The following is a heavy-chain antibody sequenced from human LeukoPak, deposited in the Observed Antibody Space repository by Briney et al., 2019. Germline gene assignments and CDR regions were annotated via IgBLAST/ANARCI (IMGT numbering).Heavy chain of an antibody. CDR1: GFTFSSYA. J-gene: IGHJ4*02. CDR2: ISGSGGST. Sequence: SGGSLRLSCAASGFTFSSYAMSWVRQAPGKGLEWVSAISGSGGSTYYADSVKGRFTISRDNSKNTLYLQMNSLRAEDTAVYYRAKDRYCSSTSCYLDCWGQGTLVTVSS. V-gene: IGHV3-23*01. D-gene: IGHD2-2*01. CDR3: AKDRYCSSTSCYLDC.